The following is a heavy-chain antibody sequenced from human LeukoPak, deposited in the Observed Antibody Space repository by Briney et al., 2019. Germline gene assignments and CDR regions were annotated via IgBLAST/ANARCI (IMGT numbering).Heavy chain of an antibody. V-gene: IGHV4-34*01. Sequence: SETLSLTCAVYGGSFSGYYWSWIRQPPGKGLEWLGEINHSGSTNYNPSLKSRVTISLDTSKNQFSLKLSFVTAADTAVYYCAKYDYYDSSGYFYAGDWGQGTLVTVSS. D-gene: IGHD3-22*01. CDR3: AKYDYYDSSGYFYAGD. CDR2: INHSGST. CDR1: GGSFSGYY. J-gene: IGHJ4*02.